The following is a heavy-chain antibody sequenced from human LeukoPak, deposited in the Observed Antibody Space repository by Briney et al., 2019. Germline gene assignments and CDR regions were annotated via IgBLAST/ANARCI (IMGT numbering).Heavy chain of an antibody. V-gene: IGHV1-2*06. CDR2: INPNSGGT. D-gene: IGHD2-21*01. Sequence: ASVKVSCKASGYTFTGYYMHWVQQAPGQGLEWMGRINPNSGGTNYAQKFQGRVTMTRDTSISTAYMELSRLRSDDTAVYYCARGDLWYYYMDVWSKGTTVTVSS. CDR3: ARGDLWYYYMDV. CDR1: GYTFTGYY. J-gene: IGHJ6*03.